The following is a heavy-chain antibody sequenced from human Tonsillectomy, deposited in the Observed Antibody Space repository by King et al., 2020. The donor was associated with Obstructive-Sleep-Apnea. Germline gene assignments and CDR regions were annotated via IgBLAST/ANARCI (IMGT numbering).Heavy chain of an antibody. CDR2: ISWNSGSI. CDR1: GFTFDDYA. CDR3: AKDGALVATIIDY. V-gene: IGHV3-9*01. Sequence: VQLVQSGGGLVQPGRSLRLSCAASGFTFDDYARHWVRQAPGKGLDWVSGISWNSGSIGYADSVKGRLTISRDNAKNSLYLQMNSLRAEDTALYYCAKDGALVATIIDYWGQGTLVTVSS. D-gene: IGHD5-12*01. J-gene: IGHJ4*02.